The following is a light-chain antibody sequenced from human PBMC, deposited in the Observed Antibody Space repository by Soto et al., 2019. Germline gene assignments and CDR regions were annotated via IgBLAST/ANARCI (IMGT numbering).Light chain of an antibody. CDR3: QQYGSSPPQIT. CDR2: GAS. J-gene: IGKJ5*01. Sequence: EIVLTQSPGTLSLSPGERATLSCRASQSVSSSYLAWYQQKPGQAPRLLIYGASSRATGIPDRFSGSGSGKDFTLTISRLEPEDLAVYYCQQYGSSPPQITFGQGTRLEIK. CDR1: QSVSSSY. V-gene: IGKV3-20*01.